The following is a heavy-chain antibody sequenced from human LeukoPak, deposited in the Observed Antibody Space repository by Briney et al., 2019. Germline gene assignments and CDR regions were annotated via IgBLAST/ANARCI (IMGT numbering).Heavy chain of an antibody. V-gene: IGHV4-59*08. CDR1: GGSISSYY. CDR3: ARGGPTGSDY. Sequence: ASQTLSLTCTVSGGSISSYYWSWIRQPPGKGLEWIGYIYYSGSTNYNPSLKSRVTISVDTSKNRFSLKLSSVTAADTAVYYCARGGPTGSDYWGQGTLVTVSS. D-gene: IGHD4-17*01. CDR2: IYYSGST. J-gene: IGHJ4*02.